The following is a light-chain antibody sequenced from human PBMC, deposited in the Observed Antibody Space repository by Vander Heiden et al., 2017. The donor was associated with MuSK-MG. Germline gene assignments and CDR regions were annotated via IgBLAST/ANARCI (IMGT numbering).Light chain of an antibody. CDR3: QQRSDWPRT. J-gene: IGKJ1*01. CDR2: EVS. CDR1: QSVSSN. V-gene: IGKV3-11*01. Sequence: IVLTHSPATLSLSPGERAVLSCRASQSVSSNLTWYQLKPGQAPRLLIYEVSKRATGGPARFSGSGSGTDFTLTIGSLEPEDFAVYYCQQRSDWPRTFGRGTKVDIK.